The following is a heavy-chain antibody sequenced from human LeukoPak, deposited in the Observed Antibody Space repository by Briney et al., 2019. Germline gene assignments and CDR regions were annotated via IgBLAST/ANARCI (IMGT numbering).Heavy chain of an antibody. D-gene: IGHD1-14*01. CDR2: VYYTGST. V-gene: IGHV4-59*01. J-gene: IGHJ5*02. CDR1: GGSISSYY. CDR3: ARKTNGWFDP. Sequence: PSETLSLTCTVSGGSISSYYWNWIRQPPGKGLEWIGYVYYTGSTNYNPSLKSRVTMSVDTSKNEFSLRMSSVTAADTAVYYCARKTNGWFDPWGQGTLVTVSP.